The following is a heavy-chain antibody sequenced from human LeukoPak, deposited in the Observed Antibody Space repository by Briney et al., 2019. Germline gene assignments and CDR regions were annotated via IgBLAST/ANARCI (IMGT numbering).Heavy chain of an antibody. Sequence: AASVTVSCKPSGYTFTGYYMHWVRQAPGQGLEWMGWINPNSCGTNYAQKFHGRVTMTRDTSISTAYMELSRLRSDDTAVYYCARGAYYYYYYMAVWGKGTTVTVSS. CDR3: ARGAYYYYYYMAV. CDR1: GYTFTGYY. CDR2: INPNSCGT. V-gene: IGHV1-2*02. J-gene: IGHJ6*03.